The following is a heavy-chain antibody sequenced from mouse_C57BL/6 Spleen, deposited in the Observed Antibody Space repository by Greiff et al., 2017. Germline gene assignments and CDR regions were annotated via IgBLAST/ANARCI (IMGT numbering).Heavy chain of an antibody. V-gene: IGHV1-69*01. CDR3: ARLDYDGFDH. CDR2: IDPSDSYT. Sequence: QVQLQQSGAELVMPGASVKLSCKASGYTFTSYWMHWVKQRPGQGLEWIGEIDPSDSYTNYNQKFKGKSTLTVDKSSSTAYMQLSSLTSEDSAVYYCARLDYDGFDHWGQGTTLTVSS. J-gene: IGHJ2*01. D-gene: IGHD2-4*01. CDR1: GYTFTSYW.